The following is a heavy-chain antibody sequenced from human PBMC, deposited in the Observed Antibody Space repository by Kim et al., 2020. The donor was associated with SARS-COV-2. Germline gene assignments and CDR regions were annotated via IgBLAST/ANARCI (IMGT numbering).Heavy chain of an antibody. D-gene: IGHD6-19*01. J-gene: IGHJ4*02. V-gene: IGHV3-53*01. CDR3: ASQDLSSAWDY. Sequence: GGSLRLSCAASGFTVSSNYMSWVRQAPGKRLEWVSVIYSGGSTYYADSVKGRFTISRDNSKNTLYLQMNSLRAEDTAVYYCASQDLSSAWDYWGQGTLVTVSS. CDR2: IYSGGST. CDR1: GFTVSSNY.